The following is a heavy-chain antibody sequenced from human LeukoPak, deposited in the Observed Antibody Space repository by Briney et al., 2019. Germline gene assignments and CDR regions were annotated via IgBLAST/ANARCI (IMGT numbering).Heavy chain of an antibody. D-gene: IGHD6-19*01. Sequence: GGSLRLSCAASGFTFSSYWMSWVRQAPGKGLEWVSAISGSGGSTYYADSVKGRFTISRDNSKNTLYLQMNTLRAEDSALYYCAKGIYSSGWSYFDYWGHGTLVTVSS. V-gene: IGHV3-23*01. CDR3: AKGIYSSGWSYFDY. CDR2: ISGSGGST. CDR1: GFTFSSYW. J-gene: IGHJ4*01.